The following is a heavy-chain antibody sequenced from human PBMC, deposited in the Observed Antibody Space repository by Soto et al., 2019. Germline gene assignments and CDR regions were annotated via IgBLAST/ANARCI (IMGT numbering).Heavy chain of an antibody. Sequence: PSETLSLTCTVSGGSISSGGYYWSWIRQHPGKGLEWIGYIYYSGSTYYNPSLKSRVTISVDTSKNQFSLELSSVTAADTAVYYCARGLVRGVIIIDYWGQGTLVTVSS. J-gene: IGHJ4*02. CDR3: ARGLVRGVIIIDY. V-gene: IGHV4-31*03. CDR2: IYYSGST. CDR1: GGSISSGGYY. D-gene: IGHD3-10*01.